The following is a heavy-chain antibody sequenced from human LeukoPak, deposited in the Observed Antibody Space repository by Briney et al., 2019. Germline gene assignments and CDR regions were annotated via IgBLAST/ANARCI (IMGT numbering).Heavy chain of an antibody. V-gene: IGHV3-21*01. CDR3: ARLGSGSYYDAFDI. CDR2: ISSSSSYI. CDR1: GFTFSSYS. Sequence: PGGSLRLSCAASGFTFSSYSMNWVRQAPGKGLEWVSSISSSSSYIYYADSVKGRFTISRDNAKNSLYLQMNSLRAEDTAVYYCARLGSGSYYDAFDIWGQGTMVTVSS. D-gene: IGHD3-10*01. J-gene: IGHJ3*02.